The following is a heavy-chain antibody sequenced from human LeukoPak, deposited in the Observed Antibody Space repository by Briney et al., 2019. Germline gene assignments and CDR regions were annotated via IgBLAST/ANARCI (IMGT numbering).Heavy chain of an antibody. CDR3: ARDSRYCSGGNCHLRFDY. J-gene: IGHJ4*02. D-gene: IGHD2-15*01. CDR1: GDSISSSGYY. V-gene: IGHV4-39*07. CDR2: VSYRGGT. Sequence: NPSETLSLTCSVSGDSISSSGYYWGWIRQPPGKGLEWIGSVSYRGGTYYNPSLKTRVTISVDTSKNQFSLRLSSVTAADTAVYFCARDSRYCSGGNCHLRFDYWDQGILVTVSS.